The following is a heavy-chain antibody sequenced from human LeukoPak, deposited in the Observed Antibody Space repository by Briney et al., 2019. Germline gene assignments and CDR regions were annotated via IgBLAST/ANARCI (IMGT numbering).Heavy chain of an antibody. D-gene: IGHD2-15*01. Sequence: GGSLRLSCAASGFTFDDYAMHWVRQAPGKGLEWVSGISWNSGNIDYADSVKGRFTISRDNAKNSLYLQMDSLRAEDTALYYCAKPSSSEYCSGGSCYPRAIYGMDVWGQGTTVTVSS. CDR2: ISWNSGNI. V-gene: IGHV3-9*01. CDR3: AKPSSSEYCSGGSCYPRAIYGMDV. J-gene: IGHJ6*02. CDR1: GFTFDDYA.